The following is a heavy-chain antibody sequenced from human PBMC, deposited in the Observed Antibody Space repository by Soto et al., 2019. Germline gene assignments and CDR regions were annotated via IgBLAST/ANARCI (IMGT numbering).Heavy chain of an antibody. CDR1: GYTFTSYG. CDR2: ISAYNGNT. J-gene: IGHJ4*02. CDR3: ARDIGSYDILTGYFVRVDY. D-gene: IGHD3-9*01. Sequence: QVQLVQSGAEVKKPGASVKVSCKASGYTFTSYGISWVRQAPGQGLEWMGWISAYNGNTNYAQKLQGRVTMTTDTSTSKAYMELRSLRSDDTAVYYCARDIGSYDILTGYFVRVDYWGQGTLVTVSS. V-gene: IGHV1-18*01.